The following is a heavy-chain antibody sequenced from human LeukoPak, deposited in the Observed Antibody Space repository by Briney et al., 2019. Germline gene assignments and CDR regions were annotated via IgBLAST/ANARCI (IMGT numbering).Heavy chain of an antibody. D-gene: IGHD3-22*01. J-gene: IGHJ4*02. CDR2: INHSGST. V-gene: IGHV4-34*01. Sequence: SETLSLTCAIYGGSFSGYYWSWIRQPPGKGLEWLGEINHSGSTNYNPSLKSRVTISVDTSKNQFSLKLSSVTAADTAVYYCARAVGYYYISIGYFDYWGQGTLVTVSS. CDR3: ARAVGYYYISIGYFDY. CDR1: GGSFSGYY.